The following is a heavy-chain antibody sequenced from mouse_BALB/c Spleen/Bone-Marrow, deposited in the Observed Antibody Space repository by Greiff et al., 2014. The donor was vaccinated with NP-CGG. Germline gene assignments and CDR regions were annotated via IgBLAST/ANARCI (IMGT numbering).Heavy chain of an antibody. CDR1: GFTFSSFG. J-gene: IGHJ2*01. CDR3: ARGKYGYDY. V-gene: IGHV5-17*02. CDR2: ISSGSSTI. Sequence: DVKLQESGGGLVQPGGSRKLSCAASGFTFSSFGVHWVRQAPEKGPEWVAYISSGSSTIYYADTVKGRFTISRDNPKNTLFLQMTSLRSEDTAMYYCARGKYGYDYWGQGTTLTVSS. D-gene: IGHD2-10*02.